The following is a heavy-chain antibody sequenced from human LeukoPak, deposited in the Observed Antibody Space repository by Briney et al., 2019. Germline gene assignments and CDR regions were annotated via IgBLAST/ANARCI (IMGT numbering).Heavy chain of an antibody. D-gene: IGHD3-22*01. Sequence: PGGSLRLSCAASGFTVSSNYMSWVRQAPGKGLGWVSVIYSGGSTYYADSVKGRFTISRDNSKNTLYLQMNSLRAEDTAVYYCARDLSFGSGYYVRLGYWGQGTLVTVSS. V-gene: IGHV3-53*01. CDR2: IYSGGST. J-gene: IGHJ4*02. CDR3: ARDLSFGSGYYVRLGY. CDR1: GFTVSSNY.